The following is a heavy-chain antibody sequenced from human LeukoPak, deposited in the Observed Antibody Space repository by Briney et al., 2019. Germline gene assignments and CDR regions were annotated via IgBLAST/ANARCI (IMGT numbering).Heavy chain of an antibody. CDR1: GFTFSSYA. D-gene: IGHD3-9*01. CDR2: ISYDGSNK. J-gene: IGHJ3*02. CDR3: ARGHILTPSGAFDI. V-gene: IGHV3-30-3*01. Sequence: GGSLRLSCAASGFTFSSYAMHWVRQAPGKGLEGVAVISYDGSNKYYADSVKGRFTISRDNSKNTPYLQMNSLRAEDTAVYYCARGHILTPSGAFDIWGQGTMVTVSS.